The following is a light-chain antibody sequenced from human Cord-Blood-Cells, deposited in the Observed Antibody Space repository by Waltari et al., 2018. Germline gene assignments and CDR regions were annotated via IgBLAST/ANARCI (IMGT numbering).Light chain of an antibody. V-gene: IGLV2-8*01. CDR3: SLYVGRNQDRV. J-gene: IGLJ2*01. CDR2: EVS. Sequence: QSALTQPPSASGSPGQSVTISCTGTSSDVGGYNYVSWYQQDPGKAPKLMIYEVSKRPSGVPDRVSGSKSGHTAPLNLSRLQDEDEGDYHRSLYVGRNQDRVFGGATQLT. CDR1: SSDVGGYNY.